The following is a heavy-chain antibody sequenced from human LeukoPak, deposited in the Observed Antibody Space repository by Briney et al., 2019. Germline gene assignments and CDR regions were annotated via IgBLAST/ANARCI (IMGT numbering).Heavy chain of an antibody. CDR1: GFTFSSYG. CDR2: ISGSGGST. D-gene: IGHD3-16*02. V-gene: IGHV3-23*01. Sequence: PGGSLRLSCAASGFTFSSYGMHWVRQAPGKGLEWVSAISGSGGSTYYADFVKGRFTISRDNSKNTLYLQMNSLRAEDTAVYYCARTLNYDYVWGSYRYSPPNDAFDIWGQGTMVTVSS. CDR3: ARTLNYDYVWGSYRYSPPNDAFDI. J-gene: IGHJ3*02.